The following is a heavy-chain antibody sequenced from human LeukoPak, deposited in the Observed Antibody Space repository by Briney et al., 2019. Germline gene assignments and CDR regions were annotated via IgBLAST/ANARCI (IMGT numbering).Heavy chain of an antibody. J-gene: IGHJ4*02. Sequence: SVKVSCKASGGTFSSYAISWVRQAPGQGLEWMGGIIPIFGTANYAQKFQGRVTIIADESTSTAYMELSSLRSEDTAVYYCARAPPDYQLLYFDYWGQGTLVTVSS. CDR2: IIPIFGTA. V-gene: IGHV1-69*13. D-gene: IGHD2-2*01. CDR3: ARAPPDYQLLYFDY. CDR1: GGTFSSYA.